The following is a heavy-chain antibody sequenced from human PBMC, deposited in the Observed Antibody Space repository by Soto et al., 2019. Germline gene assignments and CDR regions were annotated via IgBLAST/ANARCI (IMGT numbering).Heavy chain of an antibody. CDR1: GFTFSSYS. Sequence: GXSLRLSCAASGFTFSSYSINWVHQAPGKGLEWVSSISSSSSYIYYADSVKGRFTISRDNAKNSLYLQMNSLRAEDTAVYYCARDQVVVAATSMDVWGKGTTVTVSS. CDR3: ARDQVVVAATSMDV. J-gene: IGHJ6*03. CDR2: ISSSSSYI. D-gene: IGHD2-15*01. V-gene: IGHV3-21*01.